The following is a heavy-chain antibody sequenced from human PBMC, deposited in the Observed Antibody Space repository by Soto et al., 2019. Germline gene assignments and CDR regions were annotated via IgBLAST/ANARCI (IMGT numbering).Heavy chain of an antibody. CDR2: ISSGGDTV. J-gene: IGHJ4*02. V-gene: IGHV3-48*03. CDR1: GFTFSNYA. D-gene: IGHD2-2*01. CDR3: VRYCSSTLCNGVATRTFDY. Sequence: LRLSCAVSGFTFSNYAMNWVRQAPGKGLEWVSYISSGGDTVHYADSVKGRFTISRDNTRNSLYLQMNSLRDEDTALYYCVRYCSSTLCNGVATRTFDYWGQGTLVTVSS.